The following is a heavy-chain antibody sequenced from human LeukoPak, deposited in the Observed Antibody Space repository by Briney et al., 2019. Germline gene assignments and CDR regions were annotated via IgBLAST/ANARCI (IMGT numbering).Heavy chain of an antibody. CDR1: GFTLCSYG. Sequence: GGPLRLSCAASGFTLCSYGMIGVPQAPGKGLEWVSFITPNANRASYADSVKGRFTISRDNPRNTLYIQMNSLRDEDTAVYYCAIMHGYYDGSGYWVQWGQGTLVTVSS. V-gene: IGHV3-23*01. J-gene: IGHJ1*01. CDR3: AIMHGYYDGSGYWVQ. D-gene: IGHD3-22*01. CDR2: ITPNANRA.